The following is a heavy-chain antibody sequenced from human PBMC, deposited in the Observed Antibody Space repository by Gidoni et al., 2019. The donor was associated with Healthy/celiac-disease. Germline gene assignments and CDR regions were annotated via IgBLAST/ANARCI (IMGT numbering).Heavy chain of an antibody. V-gene: IGHV3-21*01. CDR2: ISSSSSYI. D-gene: IGHD2-15*01. J-gene: IGHJ4*02. CDR3: ARRDCSGGSCYSWAIDY. Sequence: EVQLVESGGGLVKPGGSLRLSCAASGFTFRSYSMNWVRQAPGKGLEWVSSISSSSSYIYYADSVKGRFTISRDNAKNSLYLQMNSLRAEDTAVYYCARRDCSGGSCYSWAIDYWGQGTLVTVSS. CDR1: GFTFRSYS.